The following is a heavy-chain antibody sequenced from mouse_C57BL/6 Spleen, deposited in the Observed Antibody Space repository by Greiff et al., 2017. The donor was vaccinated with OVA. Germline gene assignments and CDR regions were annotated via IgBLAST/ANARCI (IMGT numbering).Heavy chain of an antibody. CDR2: IDPSDSET. J-gene: IGHJ4*01. Sequence: QVQLQQPGAELVRPGSSVKLSCKASGYTFTSYWMHWVKQRPIQGLEWIGNIDPSDSETHYNQKFKDKATLTVDKSSSTAYMQLSSLTSEDSAVYYCARYDGGAMDYWGQGTSVTVSS. CDR3: ARYDGGAMDY. CDR1: GYTFTSYW. D-gene: IGHD2-12*01. V-gene: IGHV1-52*01.